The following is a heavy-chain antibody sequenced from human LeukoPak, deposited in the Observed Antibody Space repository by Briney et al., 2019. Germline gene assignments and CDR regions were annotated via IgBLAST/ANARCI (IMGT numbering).Heavy chain of an antibody. CDR2: ISGSGGST. D-gene: IGHD3-16*01. CDR3: ARDRVDIVATALSYDYVWGSSGDYYYGMDA. CDR1: GFTFSSYA. J-gene: IGHJ6*02. V-gene: IGHV3-23*01. Sequence: GGSLRLSCAASGFTFSSYAMSWVRQAPGKGLEWVSAISGSGGSTYYADSVKGRFTISRDNSKNTLYLQMNSLRAEDTAVYYCARDRVDIVATALSYDYVWGSSGDYYYGMDAWGQGTTVTVSS.